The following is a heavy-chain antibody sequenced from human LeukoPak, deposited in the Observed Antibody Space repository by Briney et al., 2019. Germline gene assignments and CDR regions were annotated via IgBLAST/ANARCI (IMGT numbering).Heavy chain of an antibody. D-gene: IGHD6-13*01. V-gene: IGHV3-7*01. CDR2: IKQDGSEK. Sequence: GGSLRLSCVASGFTFSSYWMNWGRQAPGEGLEWVADIKQDGSEKNYVASVKGRFTISRDNTKNSLYLQMNSLRGEDTAIYYCARNSAPLTIAAVGMDVWGQGTTVAVS. CDR3: ARNSAPLTIAAVGMDV. CDR1: GFTFSSYW. J-gene: IGHJ6*02.